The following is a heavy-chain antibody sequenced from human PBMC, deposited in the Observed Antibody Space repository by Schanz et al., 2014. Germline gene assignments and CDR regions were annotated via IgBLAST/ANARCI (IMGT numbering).Heavy chain of an antibody. CDR2: VCYDGSKK. Sequence: LVESGGGVVQPGRSLRLSCAASGFTFSSYGMHWVRQVPGKGLEWVAVVCYDGSKKYYADSVQGRFSVSRDNAKNTLHLQMNSLRAEDTAVYYCAKGMWQQLVSDYWGQGTLVTVSS. V-gene: IGHV3-33*06. CDR3: AKGMWQQLVSDY. D-gene: IGHD1-1*01. CDR1: GFTFSSYG. J-gene: IGHJ4*02.